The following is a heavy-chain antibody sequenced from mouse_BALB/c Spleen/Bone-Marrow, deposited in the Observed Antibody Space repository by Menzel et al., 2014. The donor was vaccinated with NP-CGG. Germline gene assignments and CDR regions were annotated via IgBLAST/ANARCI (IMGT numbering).Heavy chain of an antibody. CDR1: GYAFTNYL. V-gene: IGHV1-54*01. CDR2: INPGSGGT. Sequence: VQLQQSGAELVRPGASVKVSCKASGYAFTNYLIEWVKQRPGQGLEWIGVINPGSGGTNCNEKFKGKATLTADKSSSTAYMQLSSLTSDDSAVYFCARWGYAMDYWGQGTSVTVSS. J-gene: IGHJ4*01. CDR3: ARWGYAMDY.